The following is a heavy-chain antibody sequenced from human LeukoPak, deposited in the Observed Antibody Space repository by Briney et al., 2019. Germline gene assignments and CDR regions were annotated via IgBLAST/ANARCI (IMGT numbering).Heavy chain of an antibody. CDR3: ASYDFWSAY. CDR1: GGSISSGSYY. V-gene: IGHV4-61*02. CDR2: IYTSGST. D-gene: IGHD3-3*01. J-gene: IGHJ4*02. Sequence: SETLSLTCTVSGGSISSGSYYWSWIRQPAGKGLEWIGRIYTSGSTNYNPSLKSRVTISVDTSKNQFSLKLSSVTAADTAVYYCASYDFWSAYWGQGTLVTVSS.